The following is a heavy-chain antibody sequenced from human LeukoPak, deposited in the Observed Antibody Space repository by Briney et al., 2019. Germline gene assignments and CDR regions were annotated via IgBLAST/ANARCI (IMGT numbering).Heavy chain of an antibody. CDR3: AREHYGSGSYDY. CDR1: GFTFSSYE. V-gene: IGHV3-48*03. Sequence: GGSLRLSCAASGFTFSSYEMNWVRQAPGKGLEWVSYISSSGSTIYYADSVKGRFTISRDNAKNSLYLQMNSLRAEDTAVYYCAREHYGSGSYDYWGQGTLVTVSS. CDR2: ISSSGSTI. D-gene: IGHD3-10*01. J-gene: IGHJ4*02.